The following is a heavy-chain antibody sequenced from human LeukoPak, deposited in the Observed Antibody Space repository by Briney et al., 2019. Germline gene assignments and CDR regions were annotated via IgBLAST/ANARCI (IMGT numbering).Heavy chain of an antibody. V-gene: IGHV3-23*01. CDR3: AKGSSPSRPYYFDS. CDR1: GFTFSNYA. J-gene: IGHJ4*01. D-gene: IGHD2-2*01. CDR2: ITHSGGDT. Sequence: GGSLRLSCAASGFTFSNYAMSWVRQAPGEGLEWISAITHSGGDTYHADSVKGRFTISRDNSKNTLYLQMNSLRAEDTAVYYCAKGSSPSRPYYFDSWGTEPWSPSPQ.